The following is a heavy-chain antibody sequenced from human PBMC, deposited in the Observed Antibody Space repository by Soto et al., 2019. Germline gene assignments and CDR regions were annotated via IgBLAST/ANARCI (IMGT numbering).Heavy chain of an antibody. CDR2: ISCNSSSI. V-gene: IGHV3-9*01. CDR1: GFTFDDYA. D-gene: IGHD5-18*01. CDR3: AKDNSPMATTYYFDY. Sequence: EVQLVESGGGLVQPGRSLRLSCAASGFTFDDYAMHWVGQAPGKGLEWVSGISCNSSSIGYAGSVKGRFTISRDNAKNSRYLQMNSLRAEDTAFYYCAKDNSPMATTYYFDYWGQGTLVTVSS. J-gene: IGHJ4*02.